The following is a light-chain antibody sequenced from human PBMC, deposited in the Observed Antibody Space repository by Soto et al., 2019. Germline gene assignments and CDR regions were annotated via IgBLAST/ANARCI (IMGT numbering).Light chain of an antibody. CDR3: SAWDASLNAIL. CDR1: SSNIGSNI. V-gene: IGLV1-44*01. CDR2: NND. Sequence: QSVLCQPPSASGTPGQRVTISCSGRSSNIGSNIVNWYQQLPGTAPKLLIYNNDQRPSGVPDRFSGSKSGTSASLAISGLQSEDEADYYCSAWDASLNAILFGGGTKLTVL. J-gene: IGLJ2*01.